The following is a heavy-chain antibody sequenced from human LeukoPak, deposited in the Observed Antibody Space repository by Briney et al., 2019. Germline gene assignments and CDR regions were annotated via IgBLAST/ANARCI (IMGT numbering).Heavy chain of an antibody. CDR3: ARDQIYSIGDGMDV. D-gene: IGHD6-19*01. V-gene: IGHV3-74*01. J-gene: IGHJ6*02. Sequence: GGSLRLSCAASGFIFSSYWMHWFRQGPGKGLVWVSRISTDGSSTSYADSVKGRFTISRDNAKNSLYLQMNSLRAEDTAVYYCARDQIYSIGDGMDVWGQGTTVTVSS. CDR1: GFIFSSYW. CDR2: ISTDGSST.